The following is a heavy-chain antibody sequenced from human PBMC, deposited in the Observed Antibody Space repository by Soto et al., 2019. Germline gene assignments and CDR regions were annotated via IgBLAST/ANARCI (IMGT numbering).Heavy chain of an antibody. CDR1: GFTFSRYG. V-gene: IGHV3-33*01. Sequence: QPGGSLRLSCAASGFTFSRYGMHWVRQAPGKGLEWVAVIWYDGSNKYYADSVKGRFTISRDNSKNTLYLQMNSLRAEDTAVYYCARDSLYGSGSYVAAFDIWGQGTMVTVSS. D-gene: IGHD3-10*01. CDR3: ARDSLYGSGSYVAAFDI. CDR2: IWYDGSNK. J-gene: IGHJ3*02.